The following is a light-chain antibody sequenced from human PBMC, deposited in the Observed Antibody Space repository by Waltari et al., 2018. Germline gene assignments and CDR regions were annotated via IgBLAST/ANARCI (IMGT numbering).Light chain of an antibody. J-gene: IGKJ1*01. CDR3: QQYDSSPPWT. V-gene: IGKV3-20*01. Sequence: VLTQSPRTLSLSPADRATLSCRASHTVSSGYLAWYQQKAGQAPRLLIYGACSRAAGIPYRSSGSGSGTDFALTISRLEPEDSADDYGQQYDSSPPWTFGQRTKVEIK. CDR1: HTVSSGY. CDR2: GAC.